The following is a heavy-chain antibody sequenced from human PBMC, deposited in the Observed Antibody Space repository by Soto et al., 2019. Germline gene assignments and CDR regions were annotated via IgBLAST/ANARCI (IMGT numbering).Heavy chain of an antibody. CDR2: ISSSSSYI. J-gene: IGHJ3*02. V-gene: IGHV3-21*01. D-gene: IGHD2-15*01. Sequence: GGSLRLSCAASGFTFSSYSMNWVRQAPGKGLEWVSSISSSSSYIYYAGSVKGRFTISRDNAKNSLYLQMNSLRAEDTAVYYCARHLTDIVVVVATDAFDIWGQGTMVTVSS. CDR1: GFTFSSYS. CDR3: ARHLTDIVVVVATDAFDI.